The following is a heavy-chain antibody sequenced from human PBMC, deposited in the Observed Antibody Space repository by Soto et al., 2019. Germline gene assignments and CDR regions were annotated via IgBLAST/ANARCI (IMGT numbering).Heavy chain of an antibody. CDR2: ISAYNGNT. D-gene: IGHD3-3*01. CDR1: GYTFTSYG. V-gene: IGHV1-18*01. J-gene: IGHJ5*02. CDR3: ARAGAYYDFWSGYPNWFDP. Sequence: GASVKVSCKASGYTFTSYGISCVRRAPGQGLEWMGWISAYNGNTNYAQKLQGRVTMTTDTSTSTAYMELRSLRSDDTAVYYCARAGAYYDFWSGYPNWFDPWGQGTLVTVSS.